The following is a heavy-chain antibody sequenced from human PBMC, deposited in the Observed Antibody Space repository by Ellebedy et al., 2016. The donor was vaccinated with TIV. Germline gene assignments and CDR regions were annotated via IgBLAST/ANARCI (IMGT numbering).Heavy chain of an antibody. D-gene: IGHD2-15*01. J-gene: IGHJ5*02. CDR1: GFTFSNAW. V-gene: IGHV3-15*04. CDR2: IESKTDGGTI. CDR3: TVLGDNWFNP. Sequence: GGSLRLSXAASGFTFSNAWMTWVRQAPGKGLEWVGRIESKTDGGTIDYAAPVKGRFTISRDDSKNTLYLQMNNLKTEDSAVYYCTVLGDNWFNPWGQGTLVTVSS.